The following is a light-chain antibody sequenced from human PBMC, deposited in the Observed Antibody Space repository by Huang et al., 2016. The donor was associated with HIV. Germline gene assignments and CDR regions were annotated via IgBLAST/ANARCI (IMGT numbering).Light chain of an antibody. V-gene: IGKV2-28*01. CDR2: FGS. CDR3: MQVLQTPRT. Sequence: DIVMTQSPLSLHVTPGEPASISCRSSQSLLHSNGYNYLDWYLQKPGQSPQLLIYFGSNRASGVPDRFSGGGSGTYFTLKISRVEAEDVGVYYCMQVLQTPRTFGQGTKVEIK. J-gene: IGKJ1*01. CDR1: QSLLHSNGYNY.